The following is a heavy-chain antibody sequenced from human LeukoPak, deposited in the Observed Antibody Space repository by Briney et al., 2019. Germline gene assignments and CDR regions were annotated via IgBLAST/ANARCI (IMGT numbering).Heavy chain of an antibody. CDR2: IYTSGST. CDR3: ARGPRVGAKSGGPGPGYFDL. V-gene: IGHV4-61*02. Sequence: ASETLSLTCTVSGGSISSGSYYWSWIRQPAGKGLEWIGRIYTSGSTNYNPSLKSRVTMSVDTSKNQLSLKLSSVTAADTAVYYCARGPRVGAKSGGPGPGYFDLWGRGTLVTVSS. J-gene: IGHJ2*01. D-gene: IGHD1-26*01. CDR1: GGSISSGSYY.